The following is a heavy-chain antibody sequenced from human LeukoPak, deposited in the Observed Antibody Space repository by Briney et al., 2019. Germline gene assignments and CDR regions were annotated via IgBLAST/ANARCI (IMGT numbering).Heavy chain of an antibody. J-gene: IGHJ3*02. CDR1: RFTFSSYE. CDR3: AREDTGVAFDI. V-gene: IGHV3-48*03. Sequence: AGSLRLSCAASRFTFSSYEMNWVRQAPGKGLEWVSYISGSGIKHYADSVKGRLTISRDNAKTSLYLQMNSLRVEDTAVYYCAREDTGVAFDIWGQGTTVTV. CDR2: ISGSGIK.